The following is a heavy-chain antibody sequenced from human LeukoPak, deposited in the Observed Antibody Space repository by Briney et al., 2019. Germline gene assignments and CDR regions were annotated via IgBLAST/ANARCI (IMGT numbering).Heavy chain of an antibody. CDR2: INPNSGNT. J-gene: IGHJ4*02. CDR1: GYTFTGYY. Sequence: ASVKVSCKASGYTFTGYYMHWVRQAPGQGLEWMGWINPNSGNTGYAQKFQGRVTITRNTSISTAYMELSSLRSEDTAVYYCARGTSSGWTDYWGQGTLVTVSS. V-gene: IGHV1-8*03. CDR3: ARGTSSGWTDY. D-gene: IGHD6-19*01.